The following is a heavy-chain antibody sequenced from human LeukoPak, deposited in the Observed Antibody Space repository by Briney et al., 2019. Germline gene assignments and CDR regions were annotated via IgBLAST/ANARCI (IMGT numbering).Heavy chain of an antibody. CDR2: IYTSGST. CDR1: GDSISNGGYY. CDR3: ARGDSQGFDY. D-gene: IGHD2-21*02. V-gene: IGHV4-61*02. J-gene: IGHJ4*02. Sequence: PSQTLSLTCTVSGDSISNGGYYWSWIRQPAGKGLEWIGRIYTSGSTNYNPSLKSRVTMSVDTSKNQFSLKLSSVTAADTAVYYCARGDSQGFDYWGQGTLVTVSS.